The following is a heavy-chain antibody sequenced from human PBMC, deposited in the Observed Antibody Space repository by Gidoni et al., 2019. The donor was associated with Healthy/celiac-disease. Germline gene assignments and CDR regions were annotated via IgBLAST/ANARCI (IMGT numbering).Heavy chain of an antibody. CDR3: ARDFEMGYYYYGMDV. CDR2: IWYDGSNK. CDR1: GFTFSSYG. J-gene: IGHJ6*02. V-gene: IGHV3-33*01. Sequence: VQLVESGVGVVQPGRSLRLSCAASGFTFSSYGMHWVRQAPGKGLVWVAVIWYDGSNKYYADSVKGRFTISRDNSKNTLYLQMNSLRAEDTAVYYCARDFEMGYYYYGMDVWGQGTTVTVSS.